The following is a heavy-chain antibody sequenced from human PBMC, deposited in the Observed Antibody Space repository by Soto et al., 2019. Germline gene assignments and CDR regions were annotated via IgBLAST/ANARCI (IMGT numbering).Heavy chain of an antibody. Sequence: SETLSLTCTVSGGFISSYYWSWIRQPPGKGLEWIGYIYYSGSTNYNPSLKSRDTISVDTSKNQFSLKLSSVTAADTAVYYCARVKGHSNSHNWFDPWGQGTLVTVSS. CDR2: IYYSGST. V-gene: IGHV4-59*01. J-gene: IGHJ5*02. CDR3: ARVKGHSNSHNWFDP. D-gene: IGHD4-4*01. CDR1: GGFISSYY.